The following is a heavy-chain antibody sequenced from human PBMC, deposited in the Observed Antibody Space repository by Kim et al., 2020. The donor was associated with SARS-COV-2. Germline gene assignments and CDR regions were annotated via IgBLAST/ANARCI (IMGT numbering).Heavy chain of an antibody. CDR3: ARDHPSFHGFDI. CDR2: INPNSGGT. J-gene: IGHJ3*02. CDR1: GYTFTGYY. V-gene: IGHV1-2*02. Sequence: ASVKVSCKASGYTFTGYYMHWVRQAPGQGLEWMGWINPNSGGTNYAQKFQGRVTMTRDTSISTAYMELSRLRSDDTAVYYCARDHPSFHGFDIWGQGTMVTVSS.